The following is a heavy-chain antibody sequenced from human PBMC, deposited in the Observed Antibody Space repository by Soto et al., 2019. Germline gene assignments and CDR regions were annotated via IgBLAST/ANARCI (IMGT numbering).Heavy chain of an antibody. CDR1: GYTFTSYE. CDR2: MNPNSGNT. CDR3: ARGQSGYSSGWSPNDY. V-gene: IGHV1-8*01. D-gene: IGHD6-19*01. J-gene: IGHJ4*02. Sequence: QVQLVQSGAEVKKPGASVKVSCKASGYTFTSYEINWVRQATGQGLEWMGWMNPNSGNTGYAQKFQGRGTMTRNTSISTAYMELSRLRSEDTAVYYCARGQSGYSSGWSPNDYWGQGTLVTVSS.